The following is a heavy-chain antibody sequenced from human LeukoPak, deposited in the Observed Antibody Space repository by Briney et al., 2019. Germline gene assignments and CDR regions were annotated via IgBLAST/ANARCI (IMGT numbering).Heavy chain of an antibody. D-gene: IGHD2-2*02. CDR1: GYDFITFD. CDR3: TRDHTSYYTMDV. CDR2: MNPNSGRS. V-gene: IGHV1-8*01. J-gene: IGHJ6*02. Sequence: ASVKVSCKASGYDFITFDINWVRQAPGQGLEWMGWMNPNSGRSGLAQKFQGTVTMTRDTSINTAYMEVRNLRFEDSAVYYCTRDHTSYYTMDVWGQGTAVTVSS.